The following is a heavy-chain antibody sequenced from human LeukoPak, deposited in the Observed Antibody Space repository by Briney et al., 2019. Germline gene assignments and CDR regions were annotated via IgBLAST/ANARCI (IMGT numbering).Heavy chain of an antibody. J-gene: IGHJ4*02. Sequence: ASVTVSCKASGGTSSNYAINWVRQATGQGLEWMGWMNPNSGNTGYAQKFQGRVTMTRNTSISTAYMELSSLRSEDTAVYYCASGPGLGYYDSSGYFGLGYWGQGTLVTVSS. CDR2: MNPNSGNT. V-gene: IGHV1-8*02. CDR1: GGTSSNYA. CDR3: ASGPGLGYYDSSGYFGLGY. D-gene: IGHD3-22*01.